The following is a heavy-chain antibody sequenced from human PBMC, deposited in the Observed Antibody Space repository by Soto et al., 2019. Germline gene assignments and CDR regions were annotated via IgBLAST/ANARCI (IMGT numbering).Heavy chain of an antibody. V-gene: IGHV3-23*01. CDR1: GFTFSSYA. CDR3: AKDVVIVGAYYFDY. J-gene: IGHJ4*02. CDR2: ISGSGGST. D-gene: IGHD1-26*01. Sequence: LRLSCAASGFTFSSYAMSWVRQAPGKGLEWVSAISGSGGSTYYADSVKGRFTISRDNSKNTLYLQMNSLRAEDTAVYYCAKDVVIVGAYYFDYWGQGTLVTVSS.